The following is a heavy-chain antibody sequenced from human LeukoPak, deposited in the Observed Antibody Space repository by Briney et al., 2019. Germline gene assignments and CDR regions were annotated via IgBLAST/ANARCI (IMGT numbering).Heavy chain of an antibody. D-gene: IGHD2-15*01. J-gene: IGHJ4*02. Sequence: ASVKVSCKASGYTSTSYDINWVRQATGQGLEWMGWMNPNSGNTGYAQKFQGRVTMTRNTSISTAYMELSSLRSEDTAVYYCARGRYCSGGSCYADFDYWGQGTLVTVSS. V-gene: IGHV1-8*01. CDR3: ARGRYCSGGSCYADFDY. CDR2: MNPNSGNT. CDR1: GYTSTSYD.